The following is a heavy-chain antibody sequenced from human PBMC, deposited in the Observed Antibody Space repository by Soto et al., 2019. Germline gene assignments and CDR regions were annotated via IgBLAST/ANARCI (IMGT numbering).Heavy chain of an antibody. CDR1: GGSFSGYY. D-gene: IGHD3-10*01. Sequence: SETLSLTCAVYGGSFSGYYWSWIRQPPGKGLEWIGEINHSGSTNYNPSLKSRVTISVDTSKNQFSLKLSSVTAADTAVYYCARGARITMVRGVTRGWFDPWGQGTLVTVSS. CDR3: ARGARITMVRGVTRGWFDP. CDR2: INHSGST. V-gene: IGHV4-34*01. J-gene: IGHJ5*02.